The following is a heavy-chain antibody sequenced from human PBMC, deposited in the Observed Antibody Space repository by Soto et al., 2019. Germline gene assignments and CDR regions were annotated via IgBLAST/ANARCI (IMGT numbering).Heavy chain of an antibody. CDR3: AREYTAWPLAYGLDV. CDR1: GFTFGTYS. Sequence: GGSLRLSCVGSGFTFGTYSINWVRQAPGKGLEWVSSISSRSDIYYADSVKGRFTISRDNAKNSVSLQMNSLRAEDTAVYYCAREYTAWPLAYGLDVWGQGTTVTVSS. V-gene: IGHV3-21*01. D-gene: IGHD2-2*02. J-gene: IGHJ6*02. CDR2: ISSRSDI.